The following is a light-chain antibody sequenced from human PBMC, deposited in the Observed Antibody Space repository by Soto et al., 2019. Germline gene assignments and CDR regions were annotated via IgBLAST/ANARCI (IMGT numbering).Light chain of an antibody. CDR1: NSDVGGYNY. J-gene: IGLJ2*01. Sequence: QSALTQPASVSGSPGQSITISCTGTNSDVGGYNYVSWYQQHPGKAPKLLISDVSNRPSGISSRFSGFRSDNTASLTISGLQAEDEAEYYGSSYTSSSTLVVFGGGTKLTVL. CDR3: SSYTSSSTLVV. V-gene: IGLV2-14*03. CDR2: DVS.